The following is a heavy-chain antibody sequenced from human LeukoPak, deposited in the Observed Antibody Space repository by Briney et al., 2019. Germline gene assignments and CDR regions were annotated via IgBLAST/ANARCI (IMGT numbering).Heavy chain of an antibody. CDR2: IRSKANSYAT. Sequence: GGSLRLSCAASGFTFSGSGMHWVRQASGKGLEWVGRIRSKANSYATAYAASVKGRFTISRDDSKNTAYLQMNSLKTEDTAVYYCTRDWDLSTKQYKYYFDYWGQGTLVTVSS. J-gene: IGHJ4*02. CDR3: TRDWDLSTKQYKYYFDY. CDR1: GFTFSGSG. V-gene: IGHV3-73*01. D-gene: IGHD1-1*01.